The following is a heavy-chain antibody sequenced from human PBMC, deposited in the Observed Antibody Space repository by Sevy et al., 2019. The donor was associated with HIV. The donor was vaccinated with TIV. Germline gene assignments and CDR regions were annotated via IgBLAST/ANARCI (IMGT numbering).Heavy chain of an antibody. CDR1: GFTFSSYA. V-gene: IGHV3-30-3*01. Sequence: GGSLRLSCAASGFTFSSYAMHWVRQAPGKGLEWVAVISYDGSNKYYADSVKGRFTISRDNSKNTLYLQMNSLRAEDTAVYYCARVGGQAAPFDYRGQGTLVTVSS. D-gene: IGHD3-16*01. J-gene: IGHJ4*02. CDR2: ISYDGSNK. CDR3: ARVGGQAAPFDY.